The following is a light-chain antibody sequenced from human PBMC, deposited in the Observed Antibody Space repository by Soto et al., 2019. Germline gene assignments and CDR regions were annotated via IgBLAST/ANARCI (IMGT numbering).Light chain of an antibody. V-gene: IGKV2-28*01. J-gene: IGKJ1*01. Sequence: DIVLTQSPLSLTVTPGEAASISCTSSESLLQRNGDNSLDWYLHKPGQSPHRLTYVVSRRAYGVPDRFSGGCSSTYFTLKISRVEDEDVGDYYRMQGLQTPRTFGQGTKVEIK. CDR1: ESLLQRNGDNS. CDR2: VVS. CDR3: MQGLQTPRT.